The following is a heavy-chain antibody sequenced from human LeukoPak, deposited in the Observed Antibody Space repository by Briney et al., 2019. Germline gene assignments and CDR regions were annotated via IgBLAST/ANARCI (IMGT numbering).Heavy chain of an antibody. CDR2: IYTGGET. D-gene: IGHD1-26*01. CDR3: ARVSRMVGTTTLDN. Sequence: GGSLRLSCAASEFTVSSNYMSWVRQAPGKGLDWVSVIYTGGETYYADPVQGRFTISRDNSRNTLYLQVNSLRAEDTAVYYYARVSRMVGTTTLDNWGQGTLVTVSS. J-gene: IGHJ4*02. V-gene: IGHV3-66*01. CDR1: EFTVSSNY.